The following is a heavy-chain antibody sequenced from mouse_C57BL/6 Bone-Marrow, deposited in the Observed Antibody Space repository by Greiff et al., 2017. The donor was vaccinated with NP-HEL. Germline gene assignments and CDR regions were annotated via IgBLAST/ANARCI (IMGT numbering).Heavy chain of an antibody. CDR2: ISPGSGST. J-gene: IGHJ2*01. Sequence: QVQLQQPGAELVKPGASVKMSCKASGYTFTSYWITWVKQRPGHGLEWIGDISPGSGSTNYNEKFKSKATLTVDTSSSTAYMQLSSLTSEDSAVYYCARVGVVATRYFDYWGQGTTLTVSS. CDR1: GYTFTSYW. D-gene: IGHD1-1*01. V-gene: IGHV1-55*01. CDR3: ARVGVVATRYFDY.